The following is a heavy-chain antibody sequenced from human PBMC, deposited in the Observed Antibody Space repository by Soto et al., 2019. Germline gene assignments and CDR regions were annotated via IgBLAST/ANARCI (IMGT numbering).Heavy chain of an antibody. CDR3: ARDDYSNYGYNWFDP. V-gene: IGHV3-7*05. J-gene: IGHJ5*02. CDR1: GFTFSSYW. D-gene: IGHD4-4*01. CDR2: IKQDGSEK. Sequence: VGSLRLSCAASGFTFSSYWMSWVRQAPGKGLEWVANIKQDGSEKYYVDSVKGRFTISRDNAKNSLYLQMNSLRAEDTAVYYCARDDYSNYGYNWFDPWGQGTLVTVSS.